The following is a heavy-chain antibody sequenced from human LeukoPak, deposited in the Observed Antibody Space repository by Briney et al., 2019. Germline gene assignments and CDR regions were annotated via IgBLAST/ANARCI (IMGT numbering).Heavy chain of an antibody. J-gene: IGHJ6*03. CDR3: ARLNYDFWSGIWEGYYMDV. CDR1: GFTFTSYW. D-gene: IGHD3-3*01. V-gene: IGHV3-7*01. Sequence: GGSLRLSCAASGFTFTSYWMTWVRRAPGKGLEWVANIREDGSERYYVASVKGRFTVSRDNAKKSLSLQVNSLRAEDTAVYYCARLNYDFWSGIWEGYYMDVWGKGTTVTVSS. CDR2: IREDGSER.